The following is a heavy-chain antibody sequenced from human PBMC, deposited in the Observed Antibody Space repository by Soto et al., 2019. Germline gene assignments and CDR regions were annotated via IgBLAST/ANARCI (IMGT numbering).Heavy chain of an antibody. CDR1: GFTFSSYA. CDR2: IGGGGGST. V-gene: IGHV3-23*01. J-gene: IGHJ4*02. D-gene: IGHD6-19*01. Sequence: LRLSFAASGFTFSSYAMGWVRQAPGKGLEWVSAIGGGGGSTFYPDSVKGRFTISRDNSKKTLYLQMNSLRAEDSALYYCAKTAEAVAGTVYGYWGPGTLVTVSS. CDR3: AKTAEAVAGTVYGY.